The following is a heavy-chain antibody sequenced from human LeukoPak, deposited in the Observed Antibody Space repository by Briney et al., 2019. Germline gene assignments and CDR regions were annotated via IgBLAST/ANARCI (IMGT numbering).Heavy chain of an antibody. CDR1: GFTFSSYA. J-gene: IGHJ4*02. CDR3: AKDTQLVAATSFDY. V-gene: IGHV3-23*01. Sequence: GGSLRLSCAASGFTFSSYAMSWVRQAPWKGLEWVSAISGSGGSTYYADSVKGRFSISRDNSKNTLYLQMNSLRAEDTAVYYCAKDTQLVAATSFDYWGQGTLVTVSS. CDR2: ISGSGGST. D-gene: IGHD2-15*01.